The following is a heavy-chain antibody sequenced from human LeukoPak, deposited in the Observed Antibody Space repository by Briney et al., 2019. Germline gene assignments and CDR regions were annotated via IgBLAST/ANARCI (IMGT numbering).Heavy chain of an antibody. Sequence: PGGSLRLSCAASGSTFSSYAMSWVRQAPGKGLEWVSAISGSGGSTYYADSVKGRFTISRDNSKNTLYLQMNSLRAEDTAVYYCAKDSKGPRGLPGYWGQGTLVTVSS. CDR1: GSTFSSYA. CDR3: AKDSKGPRGLPGY. J-gene: IGHJ4*02. D-gene: IGHD5-12*01. CDR2: ISGSGGST. V-gene: IGHV3-23*01.